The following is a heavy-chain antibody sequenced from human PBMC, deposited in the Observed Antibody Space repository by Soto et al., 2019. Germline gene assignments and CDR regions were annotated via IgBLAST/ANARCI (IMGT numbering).Heavy chain of an antibody. CDR3: AGDPTLGYCSSTSCYGINYYYYMDV. CDR1: GFTFSSYS. CDR2: ISSSSSYI. J-gene: IGHJ6*03. D-gene: IGHD2-2*01. V-gene: IGHV3-21*01. Sequence: GGSLRLSCAASGFTFSSYSMNWVRQAPGKGLEWVSSISSSSSYIYYADSVKGRFTISRGNAKNSLYLQMNSLRAEDAAVYYCAGDPTLGYCSSTSCYGINYYYYMDVWGKGTTVTVSS.